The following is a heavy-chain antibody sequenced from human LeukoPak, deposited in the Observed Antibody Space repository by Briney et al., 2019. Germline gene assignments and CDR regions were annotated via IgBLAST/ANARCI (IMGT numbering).Heavy chain of an antibody. CDR2: IKHDGSEN. CDR3: ARGSDHYYMDV. J-gene: IGHJ6*03. Sequence: PGGSLRLSCAVYGFTFGSFWMSWVRQPPGKLLEWVANIKHDGSENYFVDSVKGRFTVSRDNPKNSLYLQMDSLRVEDTAVYYCARGSDHYYMDVWGKGTTVTVSS. V-gene: IGHV3-7*01. D-gene: IGHD1-26*01. CDR1: GFTFGSFW.